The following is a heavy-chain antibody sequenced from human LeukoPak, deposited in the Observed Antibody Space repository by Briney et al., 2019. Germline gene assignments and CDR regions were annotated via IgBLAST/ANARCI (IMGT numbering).Heavy chain of an antibody. CDR2: IHADSGNT. D-gene: IGHD6-19*01. Sequence: GASVKVSCKTSGYTFTRCAVHWVRQAPGQRLEWMGWIHADSGNTKYSQKLQGRVTIARDTFASTIYMELSSLRFEDTAVYFCTIGLAGDWDAFDIWGLGTMVTVSS. CDR3: TIGLAGDWDAFDI. CDR1: GYTFTRCA. V-gene: IGHV1-3*01. J-gene: IGHJ3*02.